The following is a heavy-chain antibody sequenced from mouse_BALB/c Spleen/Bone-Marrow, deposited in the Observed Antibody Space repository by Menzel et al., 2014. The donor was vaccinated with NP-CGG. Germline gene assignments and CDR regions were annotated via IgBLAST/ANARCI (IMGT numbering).Heavy chain of an antibody. CDR1: GFTFTDYY. CDR2: IRNKANGYTT. CDR3: ARDMCDGLRWYFDV. D-gene: IGHD2-3*01. Sequence: EVKVVESGGGLVQPGGSLRLSCATSGFTFTDYYMSWVRQPPGKALEWLGFIRNKANGYTTDYSASVKGRFTISRDNSQSILDLQMNTLRAEGSATYYCARDMCDGLRWYFDVWGAGTTVTVSS. J-gene: IGHJ1*01. V-gene: IGHV7-3*02.